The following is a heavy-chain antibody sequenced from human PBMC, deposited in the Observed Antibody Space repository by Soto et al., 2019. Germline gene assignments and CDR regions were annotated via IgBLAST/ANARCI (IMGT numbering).Heavy chain of an antibody. V-gene: IGHV3-21*01. CDR1: GFTFSSYS. CDR2: ISSSSSYI. J-gene: IGHJ3*02. D-gene: IGHD3-16*01. CDR3: ARDGTTGEAFDI. Sequence: PGGSLRLSCAASGFTFSSYSMNWVRQAPGKGLEWVSSISSSSSYIYYADSVKGRFTISRDNAKNSLYLQMNSLRAEDTVVYYCARDGTTGEAFDIWGQGTMVTVSS.